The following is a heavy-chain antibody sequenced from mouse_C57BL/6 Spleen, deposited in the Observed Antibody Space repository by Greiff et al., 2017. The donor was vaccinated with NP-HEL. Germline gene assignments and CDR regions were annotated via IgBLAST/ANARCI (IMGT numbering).Heavy chain of an antibody. CDR1: GFTFSDYY. CDR2: INNDGSST. J-gene: IGHJ1*03. CDR3: ARDRGTTVVGPDFDV. V-gene: IGHV5-16*01. D-gene: IGHD1-1*01. Sequence: EVQLVESEGGLVQPGSSMKLSCTASGFTFSDYYMAWVRQVPEKGLEWVANINNDGSSTYYLDSLKSRFIISRDNAKNILYLQMSSLKSEDTATYYCARDRGTTVVGPDFDVWGTGTTVTVSS.